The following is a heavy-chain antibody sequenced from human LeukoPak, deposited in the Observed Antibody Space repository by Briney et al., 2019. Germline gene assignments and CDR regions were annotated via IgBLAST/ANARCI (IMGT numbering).Heavy chain of an antibody. J-gene: IGHJ5*02. CDR3: ARGSLFSRAARSFFS. CDR1: GVTFGDYA. Sequence: GGSLRLSCTASGVTFGDYAMSWVRQAPGKGLEWVANIKQDGTEKYYVDSVKGRFTISRDNAKNSLYLQMNSLRAEDTAVYYCARGSLFSRAARSFFSWGQGTLVTVSS. D-gene: IGHD6-6*01. V-gene: IGHV3-7*01. CDR2: IKQDGTEK.